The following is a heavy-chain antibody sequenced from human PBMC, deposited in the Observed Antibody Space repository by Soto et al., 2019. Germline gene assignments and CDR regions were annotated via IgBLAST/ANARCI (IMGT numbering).Heavy chain of an antibody. J-gene: IGHJ6*02. CDR2: INTHNGNT. D-gene: IGHD3-10*01. V-gene: IGHV1-18*01. CDR1: GDTFNFYS. Sequence: SVKVSCKASGDTFNFYSINWVRQALGQGLEWLGWINTHNGNTNYAQNLQGRVIMTADTSTSTAYMELRSLRSDDTAIYYCTREGSAPYYYYGMDAWGQGTTVTVSS. CDR3: TREGSAPYYYYGMDA.